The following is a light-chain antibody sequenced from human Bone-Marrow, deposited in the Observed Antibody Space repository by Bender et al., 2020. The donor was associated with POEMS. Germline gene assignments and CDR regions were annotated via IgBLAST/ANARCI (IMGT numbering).Light chain of an antibody. V-gene: IGLV2-11*01. CDR1: NIGNQV. J-gene: IGLJ2*01. Sequence: TQPPSVSVAPGKTARITCGGDNIGNQVVHWYQQHPGKAPKVMIDAVSRRPSGVPDRFSGFKSGNTTSLTISGLQAEDEADYYCCSYAGSYVVFGGGTKLTVL. CDR3: CSYAGSYVV. CDR2: AVS.